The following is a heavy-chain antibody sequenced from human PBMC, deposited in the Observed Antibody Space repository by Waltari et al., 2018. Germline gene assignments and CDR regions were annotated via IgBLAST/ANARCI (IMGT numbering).Heavy chain of an antibody. V-gene: IGHV4-34*01. CDR3: ARGRGTYDVWSGYHHDAFDI. Sequence: QVQLQQWGAGLLKPSETLSLTCAVYGGSFSGYYWSWIRQPPGKGLEWIGEINHSGRANYTPSLKMRVTRSVDTSKNQCSLKLSSVTAADTAVYYCARGRGTYDVWSGYHHDAFDIWGQGTMVTVSS. J-gene: IGHJ3*02. CDR2: INHSGRA. CDR1: GGSFSGYY. D-gene: IGHD3-3*01.